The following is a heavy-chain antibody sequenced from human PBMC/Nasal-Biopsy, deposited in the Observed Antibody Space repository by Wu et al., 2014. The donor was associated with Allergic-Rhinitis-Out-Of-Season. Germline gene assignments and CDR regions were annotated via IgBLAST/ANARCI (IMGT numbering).Heavy chain of an antibody. CDR2: SGRT. D-gene: IGHD2-21*01. Sequence: SGRTSYNPSLDSRVTMSVDTSKDQFSLSLRSVTSADTAVYYCARRLGYCGDAGCKFAYFDFWGRGALVTVSS. CDR3: ARRLGYCGDAGCKFAYFDF. V-gene: IGHV4-61*07. J-gene: IGHJ4*02.